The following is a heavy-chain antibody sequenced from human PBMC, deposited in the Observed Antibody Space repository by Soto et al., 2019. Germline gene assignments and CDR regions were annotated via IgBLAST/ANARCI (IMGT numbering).Heavy chain of an antibody. CDR2: INPNSGST. V-gene: IGHV1-2*04. J-gene: IGHJ5*02. CDR3: ASTYRCCSVGSCDRAGSWFDT. Sequence: ASVKVSCKASGYTFTGYYMHWVRQAPGQGLDWTGWINPNSGSTNYAQKFQGWVTMTRDTSISTAYMELSRLRSDDTAVYYCASTYRCCSVGSCDRAGSWFDTWGLENLVTVSS. CDR1: GYTFTGYY. D-gene: IGHD2-15*01.